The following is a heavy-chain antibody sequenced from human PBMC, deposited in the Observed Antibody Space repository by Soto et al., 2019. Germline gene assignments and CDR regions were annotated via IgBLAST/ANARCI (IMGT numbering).Heavy chain of an antibody. CDR1: GGSISSYY. V-gene: IGHV4-4*07. CDR3: ARDQRWHNYYYYGMDV. Sequence: SETLSLTCTVSGGSISSYYWSWIRQPAGKGLEWIGRIYTSGSTNYNPSLKSRVTMSVDTSKNQFSLKLSSVTAADTAVYYCARDQRWHNYYYYGMDVWGQGTTVTVS. D-gene: IGHD6-25*01. CDR2: IYTSGST. J-gene: IGHJ6*02.